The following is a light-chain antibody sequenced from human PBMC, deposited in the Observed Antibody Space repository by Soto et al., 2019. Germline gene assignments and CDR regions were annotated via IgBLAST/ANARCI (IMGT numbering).Light chain of an antibody. CDR2: KND. J-gene: IGLJ2*01. CDR3: AAWDDSLSGPV. CDR1: DSNIGRSY. V-gene: IGLV1-47*01. Sequence: QSVLTQPPSASGTPGQRVTISCSGSDSNIGRSYVQWYHQIPRPAPKLLIYKNDQRPSGVPDRFSGSKSGTSASLAISGIRSEDEGDYYCAAWDDSLSGPVFGGGTKLTVL.